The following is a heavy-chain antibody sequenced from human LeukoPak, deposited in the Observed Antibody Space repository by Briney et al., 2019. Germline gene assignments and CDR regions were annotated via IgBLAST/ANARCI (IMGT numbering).Heavy chain of an antibody. Sequence: GGSLRLSCAASGFTFSSYTMRWVRQAPGKGLEWVSTITTSDGNTYYADSEKGRFTVSRDNSKNTLYLQMNSLRAEDTAVYYCAKDGGLWVSAHWGDSWGRGTLVTVSS. J-gene: IGHJ4*02. CDR3: AKDGGLWVSAHWGDS. V-gene: IGHV3-23*01. CDR1: GFTFSSYT. CDR2: ITTSDGNT. D-gene: IGHD7-27*01.